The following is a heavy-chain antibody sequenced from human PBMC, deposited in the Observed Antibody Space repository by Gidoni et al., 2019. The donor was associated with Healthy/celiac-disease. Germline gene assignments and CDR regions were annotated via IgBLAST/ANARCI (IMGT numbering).Heavy chain of an antibody. D-gene: IGHD3-10*01. CDR3: AKDKQYGLGDAFDI. CDR1: GFTFDDYA. Sequence: EVQLVASGGGLVQPGRSLRLSCAASGFTFDDYAMHWVRQAPGKGLEWVSGISWNSGSIGYADSVKGRFTISRDNAKNSLYLQMNSLRAEDTALYYCAKDKQYGLGDAFDIWGQGTMVTVSS. V-gene: IGHV3-9*01. CDR2: ISWNSGSI. J-gene: IGHJ3*02.